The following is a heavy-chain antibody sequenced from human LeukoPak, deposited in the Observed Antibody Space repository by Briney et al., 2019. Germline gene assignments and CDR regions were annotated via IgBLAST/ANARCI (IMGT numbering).Heavy chain of an antibody. CDR1: EVTLSNYA. J-gene: IGHJ2*01. CDR3: AKDRTVGASYWYFDL. D-gene: IGHD1-26*01. Sequence: GGSLNLSVVASEVTLSNYARSWARQPPGRGLGGVSVIVISGSGGNTYYADSVKGRFTISRDSSRNTLFLHMNTLRAEDTAIYYCAKDRTVGASYWYFDLWGRGTLVTVSS. CDR2: IVISGSGGNT. V-gene: IGHV3-23*01.